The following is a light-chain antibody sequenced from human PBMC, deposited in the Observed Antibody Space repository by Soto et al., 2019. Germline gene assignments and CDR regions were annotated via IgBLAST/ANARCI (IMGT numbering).Light chain of an antibody. J-gene: IGKJ1*01. Sequence: EIVMTQSPATLSVSPGERATLSCRASQSLSGNLAWYQQKPGQAPRLLIFGASTRATGIPATFSGSGSGTEFTLTISSLQSEGSAVYYCQQYNKWPPTFGQRTKVEIK. CDR2: GAS. V-gene: IGKV3-15*01. CDR3: QQYNKWPPT. CDR1: QSLSGN.